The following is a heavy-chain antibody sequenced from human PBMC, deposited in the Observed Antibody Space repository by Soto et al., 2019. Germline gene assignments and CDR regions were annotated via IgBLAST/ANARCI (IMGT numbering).Heavy chain of an antibody. CDR2: IGSSSSTI. Sequence: EVQLVESGGGLVQPGGSLRFSCAASGFTFSSYSMNWVRQAPGKGLEWASYIGSSSSTIYYADSVKGRFTISRDNAKNSLYLQMNSLRDEDTAVYYCVRNHGDYRGYFDYWGQGTLVTVSS. V-gene: IGHV3-48*02. CDR3: VRNHGDYRGYFDY. CDR1: GFTFSSYS. J-gene: IGHJ4*02. D-gene: IGHD4-17*01.